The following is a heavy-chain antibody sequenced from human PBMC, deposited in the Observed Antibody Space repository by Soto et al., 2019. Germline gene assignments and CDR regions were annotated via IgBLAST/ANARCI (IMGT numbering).Heavy chain of an antibody. Sequence: SETLSLTCAVSGYSISSGYYWGWIRQPPGKGLEWIGSIYHSGSTYYSPSLKSRVTISVDTSKNQFSLKLSSVTAADTAVYYCARDLGPARPNWFDPWGQGTLVTVSS. CDR3: ARDLGPARPNWFDP. D-gene: IGHD2-2*01. V-gene: IGHV4-38-2*02. J-gene: IGHJ5*02. CDR2: IYHSGST. CDR1: GYSISSGYY.